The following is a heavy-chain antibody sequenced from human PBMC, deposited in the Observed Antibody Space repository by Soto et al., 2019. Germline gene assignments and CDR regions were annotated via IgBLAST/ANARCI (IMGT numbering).Heavy chain of an antibody. CDR1: GXXXSGYY. D-gene: IGHD1-1*01. CDR3: ARGCSNSITTRFDS. CDR2: VYDGGET. J-gene: IGHJ4*01. V-gene: IGHV4-34*01. Sequence: VHLQQWXXGXLXXXXXXXXTXTXSGXXXSGYYWSWIRQSPEKGLEWIGEVYDGGETKYYPSLKRRVPISEDPSKNQFSLRMSSMTAADTAVYYCARGCSNSITTRFDSRGQGTLVTLSS.